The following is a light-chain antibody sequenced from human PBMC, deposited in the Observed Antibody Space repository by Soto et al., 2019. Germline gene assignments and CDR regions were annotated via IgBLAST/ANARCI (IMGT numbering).Light chain of an antibody. CDR3: TSYTSSSTYV. Sequence: QSALTQPDSVSGSPGQSIAISCTGTSSDVSAYNYVSWYQQHPGKANKLMIYNVSHRPSGASDRISGSKSGNTASLSISGLLPEDEADYYCTSYTSSSTYVFGTGTKVTVL. J-gene: IGLJ1*01. V-gene: IGLV2-14*01. CDR1: SSDVSAYNY. CDR2: NVS.